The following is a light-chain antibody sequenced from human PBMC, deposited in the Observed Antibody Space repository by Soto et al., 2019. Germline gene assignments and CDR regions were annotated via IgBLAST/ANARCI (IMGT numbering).Light chain of an antibody. J-gene: IGLJ2*01. CDR2: EGS. CDR1: SSDVGSYNL. V-gene: IGLV2-23*01. CDR3: CSYAGSVV. Sequence: QSALTQPASVSGSPGQSITISCTGTSSDVGSYNLVSWYQQHPGKAPKLMIYEGSKRPSGVSNRFSGSKSGNTASLTISGLQDEDEADYYCCSYAGSVVFGGGTKVTVL.